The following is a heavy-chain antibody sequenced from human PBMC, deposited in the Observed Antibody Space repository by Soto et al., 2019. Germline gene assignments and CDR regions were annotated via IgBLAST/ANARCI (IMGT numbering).Heavy chain of an antibody. CDR2: IDPSDSQT. CDR1: GYSFAGYW. V-gene: IGHV5-10-1*01. CDR3: ARQIYDSDTGPNFQYYFNS. D-gene: IGHD3-22*01. J-gene: IGHJ4*02. Sequence: GESLKISCKGSGYSFAGYWITWVRQKPGKGLEWMGRIDPSDSQTYYSPSFRGHVTISATKSITTVFLQWSSLRASDTAMYYCARQIYDSDTGPNFQYYFNSWGQGTPVTVSS.